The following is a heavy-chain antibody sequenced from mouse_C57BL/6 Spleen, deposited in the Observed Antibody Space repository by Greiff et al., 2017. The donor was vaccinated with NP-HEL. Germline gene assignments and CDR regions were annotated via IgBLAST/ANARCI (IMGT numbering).Heavy chain of an antibody. CDR2: IRNKANGYTT. J-gene: IGHJ2*01. Sequence: EVKLMESGGGLVQPGGSLSLSCAASGFTFTDYYMSWVRQPPGKALEWLGFIRNKANGYTTEYSASVKGRFTISRDNSQSILYLQMNALRAEDSATYYCARYEVLSALDYWGQGTTLTVSS. CDR1: GFTFTDYY. V-gene: IGHV7-3*01. D-gene: IGHD1-1*02. CDR3: ARYEVLSALDY.